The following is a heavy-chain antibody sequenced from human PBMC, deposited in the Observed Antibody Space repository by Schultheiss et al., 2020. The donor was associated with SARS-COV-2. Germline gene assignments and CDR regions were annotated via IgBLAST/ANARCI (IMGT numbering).Heavy chain of an antibody. CDR2: INSDGSST. CDR1: GFTFSSYW. V-gene: IGHV3-74*01. J-gene: IGHJ4*02. Sequence: GESLKISCAASGFTFSSYWMHWVRQAPGKGLVWVSRINSDGSSTSYADSVKGRFTISRDNAKNTLYLQMNSLRAEDTAVYYCARGTSGSWDTGSFDYWGQGTLVTVSS. CDR3: ARGTSGSWDTGSFDY. D-gene: IGHD1-26*01.